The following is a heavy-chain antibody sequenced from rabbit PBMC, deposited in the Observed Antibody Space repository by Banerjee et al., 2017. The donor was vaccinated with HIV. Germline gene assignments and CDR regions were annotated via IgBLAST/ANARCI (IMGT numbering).Heavy chain of an antibody. CDR2: IKPGSGSA. D-gene: IGHD7-1*01. CDR1: GFSFSSSYY. V-gene: IGHV1S45*01. CDR3: ARHYAGYPLLTRLDL. J-gene: IGHJ3*01. Sequence: QEQLVESGGGLVQPEGSLTLTCTASGFSFSSSYYMCWVRQAPGKGLEWIACIKPGSGSAYYASWAKGRFTISDTSSTTVTLQMTSLTAADTATYFCARHYAGYPLLTRLDLWGPGTLVTVS.